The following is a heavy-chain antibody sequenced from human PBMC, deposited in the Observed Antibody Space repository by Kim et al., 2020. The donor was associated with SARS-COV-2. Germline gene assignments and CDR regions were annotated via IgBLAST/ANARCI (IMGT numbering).Heavy chain of an antibody. Sequence: AEPVKGRFTNSRDNSKNTLYLQMKSLRAEDTAIYYCAKGPYGSGAYYSDYWGQGTLVTVSS. D-gene: IGHD3-10*01. V-gene: IGHV3-23*01. J-gene: IGHJ4*02. CDR3: AKGPYGSGAYYSDY.